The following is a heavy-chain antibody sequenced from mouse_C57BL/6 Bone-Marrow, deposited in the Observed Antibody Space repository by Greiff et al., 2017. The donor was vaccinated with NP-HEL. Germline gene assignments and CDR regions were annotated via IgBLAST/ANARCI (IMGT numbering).Heavy chain of an antibody. V-gene: IGHV1-9*01. CDR3: ARRGNYAMDY. CDR1: GYTFTGYW. CDR2: ILPGSGST. Sequence: QVQLQQSGAELMKPGASVKLSCKATGYTFTGYWIEWVKQRPGHGLEWIGEILPGSGSTNYNAKFKGKATFTADTSSNTAYMQLSSLTTEDSAIYYCARRGNYAMDYWGQGTSVTVSS. J-gene: IGHJ4*01.